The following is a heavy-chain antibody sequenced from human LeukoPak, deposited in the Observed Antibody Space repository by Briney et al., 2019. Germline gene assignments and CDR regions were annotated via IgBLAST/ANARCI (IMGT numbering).Heavy chain of an antibody. Sequence: PSETLSLTCTVSGGSISSYYWSWIRQPPGKGLEWIGYIYYSGSTNYNPSLKSRVTISVDTSKNQFSLKLSSVTAADTAVYYCARDQPPNYYGSGSYYTHWFDPWGQGTLVTVSS. CDR2: IYYSGST. CDR3: ARDQPPNYYGSGSYYTHWFDP. D-gene: IGHD3-10*01. V-gene: IGHV4-59*01. CDR1: GGSISSYY. J-gene: IGHJ5*02.